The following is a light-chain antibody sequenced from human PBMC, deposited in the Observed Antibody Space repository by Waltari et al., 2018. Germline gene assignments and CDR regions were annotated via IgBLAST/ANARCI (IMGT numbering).Light chain of an antibody. CDR3: QTWGSGPWV. J-gene: IGLJ3*02. Sequence: QLVLTQSPSASASLGASVKLTCTLSSGHSSNAIAWHQQQPAKGPRFLMKINSDGSHTKGAGVPDRFSGSSSGAERYLTISSLQSEDEADYYCQTWGSGPWVFGGGTKLTVL. V-gene: IGLV4-69*01. CDR1: SGHSSNA. CDR2: INSDGSH.